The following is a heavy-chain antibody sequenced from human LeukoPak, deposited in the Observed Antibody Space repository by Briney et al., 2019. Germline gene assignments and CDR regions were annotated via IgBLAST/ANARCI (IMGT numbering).Heavy chain of an antibody. V-gene: IGHV1-18*01. D-gene: IGHD3-22*01. Sequence: ASVKVSCKASGYTFSDFGISWVRQAPGQGLEWMGWISTYNGNTNYAQKLQGRVAINTDTSTSSAYMELRSLRSDDTAVYYCARDCDRSGYYCYWGQGTLVTVSS. J-gene: IGHJ4*02. CDR1: GYTFSDFG. CDR2: ISTYNGNT. CDR3: ARDCDRSGYYCY.